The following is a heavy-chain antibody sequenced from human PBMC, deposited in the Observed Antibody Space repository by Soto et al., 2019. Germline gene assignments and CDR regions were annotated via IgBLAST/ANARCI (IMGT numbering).Heavy chain of an antibody. V-gene: IGHV3-23*01. D-gene: IGHD2-2*01. CDR3: VKARSRSSTSCHPCFDC. J-gene: IGHJ4*02. CDR2: ISGSGGST. CDR1: GFTFSSYA. Sequence: GGSLRLSCAASGFTFSSYAMSWVRQAPGKGLEWVSAISGSGGSTYYADSLKGRFTISRDNSKNTLYLQMHSLRAEETAVYYCVKARSRSSTSCHPCFDCWGEGPLVTVSS.